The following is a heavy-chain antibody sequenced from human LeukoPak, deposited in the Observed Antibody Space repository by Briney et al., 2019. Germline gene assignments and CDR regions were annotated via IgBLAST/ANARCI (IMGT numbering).Heavy chain of an antibody. Sequence: PGGSLRLSCATSAFTFRSYGMHWVRQAPDKGLEWVAFIRYDGSNKYYADSVKGRFTISRDSAKKSLYLEMNNLRVEERGIYYCVRWPEGPWGQGIRVTVSS. CDR2: IRYDGSNK. CDR3: VRWPEGP. J-gene: IGHJ5*02. CDR1: AFTFRSYG. D-gene: IGHD2-15*01. V-gene: IGHV3-30*02.